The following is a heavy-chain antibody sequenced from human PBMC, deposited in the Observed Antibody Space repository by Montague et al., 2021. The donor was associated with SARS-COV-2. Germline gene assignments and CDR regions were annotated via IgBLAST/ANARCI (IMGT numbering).Heavy chain of an antibody. V-gene: IGHV4-31*03. D-gene: IGHD2-21*02. Sequence: TLSLTCTVSGGSISSGGYYWSWIRQHPGKGLEWIGYIYYSGSTYYXXXLKSRVTISVDTSKNQFSLKLSSVTAADTAVYNCARVHIVVVTAMRYFDLWGRGTLVTVSS. J-gene: IGHJ2*01. CDR2: IYYSGST. CDR3: ARVHIVVVTAMRYFDL. CDR1: GGSISSGGYY.